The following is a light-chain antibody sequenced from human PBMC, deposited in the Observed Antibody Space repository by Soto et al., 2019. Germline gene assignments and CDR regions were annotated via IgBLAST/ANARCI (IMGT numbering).Light chain of an antibody. Sequence: SVLTQPPSVSAAPGQKVTISCSGSSSNIGNNYVSWYQQLPGTAPKLLIYDNSKRPSVIPDRFSGSKSGTSATLGITGLQTGDEADYYCGTWDSSLSAGVFGGGTKLTVL. CDR2: DNS. V-gene: IGLV1-51*01. CDR1: SSNIGNNY. J-gene: IGLJ2*01. CDR3: GTWDSSLSAGV.